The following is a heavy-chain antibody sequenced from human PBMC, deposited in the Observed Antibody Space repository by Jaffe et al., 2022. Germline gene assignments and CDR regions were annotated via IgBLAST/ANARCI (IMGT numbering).Heavy chain of an antibody. CDR1: GFTFSSYG. J-gene: IGHJ4*02. CDR2: IRYDGSNK. Sequence: QVQLVESGGGVVQPGGSLRLSCAASGFTFSSYGMHWVRQAPGKGLEWVAFIRYDGSNKYYADSVKGRFTISRDNSKNTLYLQMNSLRAEDTAVYYCAKDPAGGYCSGGSCYEYYFDYWGQGTLVTVSS. CDR3: AKDPAGGYCSGGSCYEYYFDY. D-gene: IGHD2-15*01. V-gene: IGHV3-30*02.